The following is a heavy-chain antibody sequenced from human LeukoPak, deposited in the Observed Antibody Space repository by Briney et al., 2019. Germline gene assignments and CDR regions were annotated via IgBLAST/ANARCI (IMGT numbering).Heavy chain of an antibody. J-gene: IGHJ4*02. Sequence: PSETLSLTCTVSGGSISSYYWSWIRQPPGKGLEWIGYIYYGGSTNYNPSLKSRVTISVDTSKNQFSLKLSSVTAADTAVYYCARSYDFWSGYPYYFDYWGQGTLVTVSS. D-gene: IGHD3-3*01. V-gene: IGHV4-59*01. CDR3: ARSYDFWSGYPYYFDY. CDR2: IYYGGST. CDR1: GGSISSYY.